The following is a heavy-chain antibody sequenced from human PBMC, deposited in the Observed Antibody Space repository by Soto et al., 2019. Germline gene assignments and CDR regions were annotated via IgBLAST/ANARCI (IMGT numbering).Heavy chain of an antibody. CDR3: ARDLAKGGGSAGFDY. D-gene: IGHD1-26*01. Sequence: ASVKVSCKASGYTFTVYYMHWVRQAPGQGLEWMGWINPKSGGTMYPQKFQGRVTMTWDTSISTAYMALTRLRSDDTAVYYCARDLAKGGGSAGFDYWSQGTLVTVSS. J-gene: IGHJ4*02. CDR1: GYTFTVYY. CDR2: INPKSGGT. V-gene: IGHV1-2*02.